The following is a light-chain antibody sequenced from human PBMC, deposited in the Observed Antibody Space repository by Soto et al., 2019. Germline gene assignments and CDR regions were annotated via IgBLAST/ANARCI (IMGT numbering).Light chain of an antibody. CDR1: QSVSSTY. Sequence: EIVLTQSPGTLSLSPGERATLSCRASQSVSSTYLAWYQQKPGQAPRLLMYGASNRATGIPDRFSGSGSGTDFTLTINRLEPEDFAVYFYQQYGRSPPFTFGQGTKVEIK. J-gene: IGKJ2*01. CDR2: GAS. CDR3: QQYGRSPPFT. V-gene: IGKV3-20*01.